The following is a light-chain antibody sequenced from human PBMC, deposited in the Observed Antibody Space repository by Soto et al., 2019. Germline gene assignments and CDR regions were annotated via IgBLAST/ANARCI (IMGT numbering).Light chain of an antibody. V-gene: IGKV1-5*01. CDR1: QSISSW. CDR3: KQYNSYSGT. CDR2: DAS. Sequence: DIQMTQSPSTLSASVGDRVTITCRASQSISSWLAWYQQKPGKAPKLLIYDASSLESGVPSRFSGSGSGKEFTLPISSLQPDDFATYYCKQYNSYSGTFGQGTKVEIK. J-gene: IGKJ1*01.